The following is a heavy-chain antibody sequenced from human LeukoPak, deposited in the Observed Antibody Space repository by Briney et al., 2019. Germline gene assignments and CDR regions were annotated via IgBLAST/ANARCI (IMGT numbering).Heavy chain of an antibody. D-gene: IGHD3-22*01. Sequence: ASVKVSCKASGYTFTAYFMHWVRQAPGQGLEWMGWIIPNTGGTNYAQKFQGRVTMTRDTSISTAYMELSRLRSDDTAVYYCARDRHYYDSSGENDYWGQGTLVTVSS. J-gene: IGHJ4*02. CDR1: GYTFTAYF. CDR3: ARDRHYYDSSGENDY. CDR2: IIPNTGGT. V-gene: IGHV1-2*02.